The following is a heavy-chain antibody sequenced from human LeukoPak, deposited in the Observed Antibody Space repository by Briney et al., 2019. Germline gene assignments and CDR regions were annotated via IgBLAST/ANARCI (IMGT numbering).Heavy chain of an antibody. CDR2: IYYSGST. J-gene: IGHJ6*03. CDR3: ASFYCSGGSCYQYYSYYYMDV. Sequence: SETLSLTCTVSGGSISSSSYYWGWIRQPPGKGLEWIGIIYYSGSTYYNPSLKSRVTISVDTSKNQFSLKLSSVTAADTAVYYCASFYCSGGSCYQYYSYYYMDVWGKGTTVTISS. CDR1: GGSISSSSYY. V-gene: IGHV4-39*01. D-gene: IGHD2-15*01.